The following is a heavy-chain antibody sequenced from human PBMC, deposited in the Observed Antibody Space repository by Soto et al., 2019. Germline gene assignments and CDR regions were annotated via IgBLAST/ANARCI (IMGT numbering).Heavy chain of an antibody. Sequence: SETLSITCAVYGGSFSGYYWSWIRQPPGKGLEWIGEINHSGSTNYNPSLKSRVTISVDTSKNQFSLKLSSVTAADTAVYYCARGPVWAVAGTWYFDYWGQGTLVTVSS. CDR3: ARGPVWAVAGTWYFDY. V-gene: IGHV4-34*01. CDR2: INHSGST. CDR1: GGSFSGYY. J-gene: IGHJ4*02. D-gene: IGHD6-19*01.